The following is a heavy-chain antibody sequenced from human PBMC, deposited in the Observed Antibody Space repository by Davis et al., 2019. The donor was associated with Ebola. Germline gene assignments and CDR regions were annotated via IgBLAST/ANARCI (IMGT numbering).Heavy chain of an antibody. Sequence: SETLSLTCAVYGGSFSGYYWSWIRQPPGKGLEWIGEINHSGSTNYNPSLKSRVTISVDTSNNQFSLKLSSVTAADTAVYYCARHGGYYYDSSGYYYSPHIDYWGQGTLVTVSS. J-gene: IGHJ4*02. CDR2: INHSGST. CDR3: ARHGGYYYDSSGYYYSPHIDY. V-gene: IGHV4-34*01. D-gene: IGHD3-22*01. CDR1: GGSFSGYY.